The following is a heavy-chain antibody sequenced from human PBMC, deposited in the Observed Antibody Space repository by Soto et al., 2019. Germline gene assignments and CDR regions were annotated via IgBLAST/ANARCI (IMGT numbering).Heavy chain of an antibody. D-gene: IGHD3-3*01. CDR2: IYYSGST. Sequence: QVQLQESGPGLVKPSQTLSLTCTVSGGSISSGDYYWSWIRQPPGKGLEWIGYIYYSGSTYYNPSRKSRVTISVDTSKNQFSLKLSSVTAADTAVYYCARGGSIFGVVSSFDYWGQGTLVTVSS. V-gene: IGHV4-30-4*01. J-gene: IGHJ4*02. CDR1: GGSISSGDYY. CDR3: ARGGSIFGVVSSFDY.